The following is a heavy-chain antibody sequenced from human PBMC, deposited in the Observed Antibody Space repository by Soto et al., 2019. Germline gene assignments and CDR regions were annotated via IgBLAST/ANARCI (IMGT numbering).Heavy chain of an antibody. CDR2: IYYSGST. V-gene: IGHV4-31*03. J-gene: IGHJ6*02. Sequence: QVQLQESGPGLVKPSQTLSLTCTVSGGSISSGGHYWGWIRQHPGEGLEWIGYIYYSGSTYYNPSLRSRLTISLDTSKNQFSLKLSSVTAADTAVYYCAREVGQIHYTSGSYYGMDVWGQGTTVTVSS. CDR1: GGSISSGGHY. D-gene: IGHD3-10*01. CDR3: AREVGQIHYTSGSYYGMDV.